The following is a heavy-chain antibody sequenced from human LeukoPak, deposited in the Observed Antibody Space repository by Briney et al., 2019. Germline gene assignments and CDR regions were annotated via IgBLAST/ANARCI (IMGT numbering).Heavy chain of an antibody. V-gene: IGHV4-34*01. CDR1: GGSFSGYY. Sequence: SETLSLTCAVYGGSFSGYYWSWIRQPPGKGLEWIGEINHSGSTNYNPSLKSRVTVSVDTSKNQFSLKLSSVTAADTAVYYCARQLLAVAGMTLGAHDYWGQGTLVTVSS. D-gene: IGHD6-19*01. CDR3: ARQLLAVAGMTLGAHDY. CDR2: INHSGST. J-gene: IGHJ4*02.